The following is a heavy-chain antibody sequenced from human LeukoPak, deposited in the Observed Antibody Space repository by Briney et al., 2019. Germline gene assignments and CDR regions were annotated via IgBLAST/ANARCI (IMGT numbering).Heavy chain of an antibody. D-gene: IGHD1-26*01. CDR3: ARGGDYSGWFDP. CDR2: ISTSSSTI. V-gene: IGHV3-48*01. Sequence: GGSLRLSCAASGFTFSSYWMHWVRQAPGKGLEWVSYISTSSSTIYYADSVKGRFTISRDNAKNSLYLQMNYLRAEDTAVYYCARGGDYSGWFDPWGRGTLVTVSS. CDR1: GFTFSSYW. J-gene: IGHJ5*02.